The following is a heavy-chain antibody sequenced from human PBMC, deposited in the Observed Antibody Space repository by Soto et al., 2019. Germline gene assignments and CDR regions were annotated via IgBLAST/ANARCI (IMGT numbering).Heavy chain of an antibody. CDR1: GFTFSSYE. CDR3: ARAAFERYCSSTSCYRGSNWFDP. Sequence: GSLRLSCAASGFTFSSYEMNWVRQAPGKGLEWVSYISSSGSTIYYADSVKGRFTISRDNAKNSLYLQMNSLRAEDTAVYYCARAAFERYCSSTSCYRGSNWFDPWGQGTLVTVSS. J-gene: IGHJ5*02. D-gene: IGHD2-2*01. V-gene: IGHV3-48*03. CDR2: ISSSGSTI.